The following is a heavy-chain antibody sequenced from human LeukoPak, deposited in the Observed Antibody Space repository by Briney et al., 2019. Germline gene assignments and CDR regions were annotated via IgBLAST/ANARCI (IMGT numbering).Heavy chain of an antibody. CDR2: ISASGGST. J-gene: IGHJ4*02. V-gene: IGHV3-23*01. CDR1: GFTFSSSA. CDR3: ARQYYDFWSGYYFDY. D-gene: IGHD3-3*01. Sequence: GGSLRLSCAASGFTFSSSAMSWVRQVPGKGLEWVSGISASGGSTYYADSVRGRFTISRDNSKNTLYVQMNSLRAEDTAVYYCARQYYDFWSGYYFDYWGQGTLVTVSS.